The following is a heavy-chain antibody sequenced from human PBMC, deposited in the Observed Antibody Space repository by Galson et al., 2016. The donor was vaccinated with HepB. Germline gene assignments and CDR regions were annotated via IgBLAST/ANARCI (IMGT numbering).Heavy chain of an antibody. J-gene: IGHJ4*02. CDR3: AKDANCVGDCYLYYFDY. D-gene: IGHD2-21*02. CDR2: ISYDGNKK. Sequence: SLRLSCAASGFTLSRNGMHWVRQAPGKGLEWVAVISYDGNKKYYADSVKGRFTISRDNSKNTLYLQMNSLRAEDTAVYYCAKDANCVGDCYLYYFDYWGQGTLVTVSS. CDR1: GFTLSRNG. V-gene: IGHV3-30*18.